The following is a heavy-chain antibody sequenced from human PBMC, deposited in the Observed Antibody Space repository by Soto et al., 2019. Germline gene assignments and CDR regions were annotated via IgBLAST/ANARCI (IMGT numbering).Heavy chain of an antibody. CDR3: ARDGYCRGSSCYRLVSFDY. D-gene: IGHD2-15*01. J-gene: IGHJ4*02. CDR1: GFTFSSYG. CDR2: IWYDGSKK. V-gene: IGHV3-33*01. Sequence: QVQLVESGGGVAQPEKSLRLSCTASGFTFSSYGMHWVRQVPGKGLEWVALIWYDGSKKYYADSVQGRFTISRDNSKNTLVLLMDSLRAEDTAVYHCARDGYCRGSSCYRLVSFDYWGQGALVTVSS.